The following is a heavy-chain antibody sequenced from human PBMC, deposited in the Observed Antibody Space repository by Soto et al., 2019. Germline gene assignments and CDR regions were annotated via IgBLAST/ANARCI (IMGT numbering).Heavy chain of an antibody. D-gene: IGHD4-4*01. CDR1: GFTFSNAW. J-gene: IGHJ4*02. CDR2: LKRKIDGGTT. V-gene: IGHV3-15*07. Sequence: GGSLRLSCAASGFTFSNAWMNWVRPAPGKGLEWVGRLKRKIDGGTTEYAEPVKGRFTMSRDDSKNTLYLQMNSLKTEDTAVYYCTTDDYSQSAYWGQGTLVTVSS. CDR3: TTDDYSQSAY.